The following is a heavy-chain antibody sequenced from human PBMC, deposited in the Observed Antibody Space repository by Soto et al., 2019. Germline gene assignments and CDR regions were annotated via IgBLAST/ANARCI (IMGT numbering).Heavy chain of an antibody. J-gene: IGHJ5*02. V-gene: IGHV1-69*01. Sequence: QVPLVQSGAEVKKPGSSVKVSCKASGGTFSSYAISWVRQAPGQGLEWMGGIIPIFGTANYAQKFQGRVTITADESTSTAYMELSSLRSEDTAVYYCARDPSAGYCSGGSCFGIWFDPWGQGTLVTVSS. CDR3: ARDPSAGYCSGGSCFGIWFDP. CDR1: GGTFSSYA. D-gene: IGHD2-15*01. CDR2: IIPIFGTA.